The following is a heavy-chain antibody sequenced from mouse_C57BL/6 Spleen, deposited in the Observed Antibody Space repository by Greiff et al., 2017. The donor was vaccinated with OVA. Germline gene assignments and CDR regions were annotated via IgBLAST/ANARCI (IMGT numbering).Heavy chain of an antibody. CDR3: ARRGRQLRLRDAMDY. J-gene: IGHJ4*01. CDR1: GYTFTSYW. V-gene: IGHV1-69*01. Sequence: QVQLQQPGAELVMPGASVKLSCKASGYTFTSYWMHWVKQRPGQGLEWIGEIDPSDSYTNYNQKFKGKSTLTVDKSSSTAYMQLSSLTSEDSAVYYCARRGRQLRLRDAMDYWGQGTSVTVSS. D-gene: IGHD3-2*02. CDR2: IDPSDSYT.